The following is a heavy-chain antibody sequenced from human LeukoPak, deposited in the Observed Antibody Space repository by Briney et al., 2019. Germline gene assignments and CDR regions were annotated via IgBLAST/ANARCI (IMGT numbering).Heavy chain of an antibody. D-gene: IGHD4-17*01. V-gene: IGHV3-21*01. CDR3: AREVIDPGYGDPGFDY. CDR2: ISSSSSYI. J-gene: IGHJ4*02. CDR1: GFTFSSYS. Sequence: GGSLRLSCAASGFTFSSYSMNWVRQAPGKGLEWVSSISSSSSYIYYADSVKGRFTISRDNAKNSLYLQMNSLRAEDTAVYYCAREVIDPGYGDPGFDYWGQGTLVTVSS.